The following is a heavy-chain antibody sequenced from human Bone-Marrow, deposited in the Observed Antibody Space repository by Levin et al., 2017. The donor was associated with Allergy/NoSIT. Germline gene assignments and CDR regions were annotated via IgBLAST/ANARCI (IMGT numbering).Heavy chain of an antibody. D-gene: IGHD4-23*01. CDR3: ARERVYGNSAALDN. Sequence: ASVKVSCKASGYTFTSYGITWVRQAPGQGLEWMGWSSPYNGNTYYAQKFQVRVTMTTDTSTATAYMELRSLTSDDTAIYYCARERVYGNSAALDNWGQGTLVSVSS. CDR1: GYTFTSYG. J-gene: IGHJ4*02. V-gene: IGHV1-18*01. CDR2: SSPYNGNT.